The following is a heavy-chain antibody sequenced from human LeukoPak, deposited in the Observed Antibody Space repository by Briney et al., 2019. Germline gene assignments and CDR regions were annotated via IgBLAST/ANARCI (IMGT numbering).Heavy chain of an antibody. D-gene: IGHD1-26*01. CDR1: GGSISSYY. CDR2: IYTSGST. Sequence: PSEALALSWTVAGGSISSYYWSWIRQPAGEGLELIGRIYTSGSTNYNPSLKSRVTMSVDTSKNQFSLKLSSVTAADTAVYYCARAEGATTFLPDYWGQGTLVTVSS. J-gene: IGHJ4*02. V-gene: IGHV4-4*07. CDR3: ARAEGATTFLPDY.